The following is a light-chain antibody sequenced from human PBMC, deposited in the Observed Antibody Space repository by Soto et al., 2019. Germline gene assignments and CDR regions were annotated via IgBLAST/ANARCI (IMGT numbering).Light chain of an antibody. CDR1: QSIRSY. J-gene: IGKJ2*01. CDR3: QQSYTTPYT. V-gene: IGKV1-39*01. Sequence: DIQMTQSPSSLSASVGDRVTITCRASQSIRSYLNWYHQKPGKTPQLLIYGASNLQSGAPSRFTGSGSGTHFTLTISSLQPEDFATYYFQQSYTTPYTFGQGTKLEIK. CDR2: GAS.